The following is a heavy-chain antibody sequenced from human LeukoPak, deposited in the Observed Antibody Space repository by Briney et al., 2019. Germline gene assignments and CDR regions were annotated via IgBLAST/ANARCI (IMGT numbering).Heavy chain of an antibody. CDR3: AIDPNWGTHS. Sequence: GGSLRLSSAASGFTFSTYTMYWVRHPPGKRLEWVSIIGSSGGGIHYADSVKGRFTISRDNSKNALYLQMNSLRAEDTAVYYCAIDPNWGTHSWGQGVLVTVPS. CDR1: GFTFSTYT. D-gene: IGHD7-27*01. V-gene: IGHV3-23*01. CDR2: IGSSGGGI. J-gene: IGHJ4*02.